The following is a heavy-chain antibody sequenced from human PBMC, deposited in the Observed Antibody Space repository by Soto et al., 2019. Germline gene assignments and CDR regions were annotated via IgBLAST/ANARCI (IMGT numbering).Heavy chain of an antibody. CDR1: GFTFNTYG. CDR2: TSYDGSNK. CDR3: AKDRGHYYYVMDV. Sequence: QVQLVESGGGVVQPGRSLRLSCAASGFTFNTYGMHWVRQAPGKGLEWVAVTSYDGSNKHYAESVKGRFTISRDKFKNTLYLQMNSLRPEDTAVYYCAKDRGHYYYVMDVWGQGTTVTVS. V-gene: IGHV3-30*18. D-gene: IGHD3-10*01. J-gene: IGHJ6*02.